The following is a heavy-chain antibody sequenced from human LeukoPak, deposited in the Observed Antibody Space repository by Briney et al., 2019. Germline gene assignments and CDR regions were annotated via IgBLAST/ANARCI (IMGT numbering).Heavy chain of an antibody. CDR2: IYYSGST. D-gene: IGHD6-6*01. V-gene: IGHV4-31*03. CDR1: GGSISSGGYY. J-gene: IGHJ4*02. Sequence: PSETLSLTCTVSGGSISSGGYYWSWIRQHPGKGLEWIGYIYYSGSTYYNLSLKSRVTISVDTSKNQFSLKLSSVTAADTAVYYCARINEYSTPDYWGQGTLVTVSS. CDR3: ARINEYSTPDY.